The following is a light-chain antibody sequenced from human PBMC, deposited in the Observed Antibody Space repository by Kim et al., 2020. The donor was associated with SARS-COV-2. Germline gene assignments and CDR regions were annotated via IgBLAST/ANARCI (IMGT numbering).Light chain of an antibody. J-gene: IGKJ4*01. V-gene: IGKV3-11*01. Sequence: PGERATPSCRASQSIDTYLAWYQQKPGQAPRLLIYDASNRATGIPDRFSGSGSGTDFTLTISSLEPEDFAIYYCQQRNSWPPAVTFGGGTKVDIK. CDR2: DAS. CDR1: QSIDTY. CDR3: QQRNSWPPAVT.